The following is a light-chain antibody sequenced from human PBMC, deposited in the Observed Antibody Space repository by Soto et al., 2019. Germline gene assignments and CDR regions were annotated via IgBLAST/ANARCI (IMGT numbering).Light chain of an antibody. CDR2: SNN. CDR1: SSNIGSNT. CDR3: SEWEDSLNGYV. J-gene: IGLJ1*01. V-gene: IGLV1-44*01. Sequence: QSVLTQPHSASGTPGPRVTISCSGSSSNIGSNTVNWYQQLPGTAPKLLIYSNNKRTSGVPDRFSGAKSGASDSLAISGLQSDDEAEYYCSEWEDSLNGYVVGTGTKVTVL.